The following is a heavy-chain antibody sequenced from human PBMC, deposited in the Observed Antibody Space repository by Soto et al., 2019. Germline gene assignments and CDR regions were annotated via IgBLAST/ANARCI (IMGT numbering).Heavy chain of an antibody. V-gene: IGHV3-74*01. CDR3: ARPGYSNYGPGVDV. CDR1: GFTFSVYW. Sequence: EVQLVESGGGLVQPGGSLRLSCAVSGFTFSVYWMHWVRQAPGKGLVWVSRIDSDGSTTSYADSVKGRFTISRDNAKSTLYLQMNSLRAEDTAVYYCARPGYSNYGPGVDVWGQGTTVTVSS. J-gene: IGHJ6*02. D-gene: IGHD4-4*01. CDR2: IDSDGSTT.